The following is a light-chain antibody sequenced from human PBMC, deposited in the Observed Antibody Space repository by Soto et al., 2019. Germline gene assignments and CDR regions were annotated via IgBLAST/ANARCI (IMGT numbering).Light chain of an antibody. CDR2: DAS. V-gene: IGKV1-5*01. Sequence: FQMTQSPSTLSASVGDRVTITCRASQNIRSRLAWFQQKPGKAPKLLIYDASSLESGVPSRFSGSGSGTEFTLTISSLQPEDFASYYCQQYNSYSTFGQGTKVDIK. CDR3: QQYNSYST. CDR1: QNIRSR. J-gene: IGKJ1*01.